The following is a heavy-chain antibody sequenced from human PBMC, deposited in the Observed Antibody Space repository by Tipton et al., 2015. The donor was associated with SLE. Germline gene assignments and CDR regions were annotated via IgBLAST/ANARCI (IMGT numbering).Heavy chain of an antibody. CDR3: ARDRSSGWADY. D-gene: IGHD6-19*01. Sequence: GLVKPSETLSLTCDVHGGSFSGYYWMHWVRQAPGKGLVWVSRINSGGSSTKYADCVQGRFTISRDNAKNTLYLQMNSLRAEDTAVYYCARDRSSGWADYWGQGTLVTVSS. CDR1: GGSFSGYYW. CDR2: INSGGSST. V-gene: IGHV3-74*03. J-gene: IGHJ4*02.